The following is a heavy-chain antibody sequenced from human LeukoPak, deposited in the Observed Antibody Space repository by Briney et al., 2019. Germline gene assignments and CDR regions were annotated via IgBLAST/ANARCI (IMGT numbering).Heavy chain of an antibody. J-gene: IGHJ6*03. CDR1: GYTFTSYY. CDR3: AREGIVVVPAALPHYYYYYMDV. V-gene: IGHV1-46*01. D-gene: IGHD2-2*01. Sequence: ASVKVSCKASGYTFTSYYMHWVRQAPGQGLEWMGIINPSGGSTSYAQKFQGRVTMTRDTSTSTVYMELSSLRSEDTAVYYCAREGIVVVPAALPHYYYYYMDVWGKGTTVTVSS. CDR2: INPSGGST.